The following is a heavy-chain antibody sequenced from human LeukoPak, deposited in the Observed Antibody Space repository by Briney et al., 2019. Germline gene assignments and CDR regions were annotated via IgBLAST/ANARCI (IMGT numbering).Heavy chain of an antibody. CDR3: ARAFSRHSSGWYRPEFDY. V-gene: IGHV4-39*07. CDR2: IYYSGST. CDR1: GGSISSSSYY. J-gene: IGHJ4*02. Sequence: SETLSLTCTVSGGSISSSSYYWGWIHQPPGKGLEWIGSIYYSGSTYYNPSLKSRVTISVDTSKNQFSLKLSSVTAADTAVYYCARAFSRHSSGWYRPEFDYWGQGTLVTVSS. D-gene: IGHD6-19*01.